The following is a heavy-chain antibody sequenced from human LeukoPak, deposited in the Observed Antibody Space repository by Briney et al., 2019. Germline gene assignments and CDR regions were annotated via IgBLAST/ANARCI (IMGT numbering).Heavy chain of an antibody. CDR2: IYPGDSDT. V-gene: IGHV5-51*01. CDR1: GYSFTSYW. Sequence: GESLKISCKGSGYSFTSYWIGWVRQMPGKGLEWMGIIYPGDSDTRYSPSFQGQVTISADKSISTAYLQWSSLKASDTATYYCARLPYDFWSGYYFDYWGQGTLVTVSS. J-gene: IGHJ4*02. CDR3: ARLPYDFWSGYYFDY. D-gene: IGHD3-3*01.